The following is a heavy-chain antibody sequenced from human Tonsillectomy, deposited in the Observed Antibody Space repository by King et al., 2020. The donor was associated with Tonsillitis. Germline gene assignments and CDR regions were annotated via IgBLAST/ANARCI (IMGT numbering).Heavy chain of an antibody. J-gene: IGHJ4*02. CDR2: IKSKTDGGTT. CDR1: GFTFSNAW. CDR3: TTAILRITMIVVVES. V-gene: IGHV3-15*01. D-gene: IGHD3-22*01. Sequence: VQLVESGGGLVKPGGSLRLSCAASGFTFSNAWMSWVRQAPGKGLEWFGRIKSKTDGGTTDYAAPVKGRFTISRDDSKNALYLQMNSLKTEDTAVYYCTTAILRITMIVVVESWGQGTLVTVSS.